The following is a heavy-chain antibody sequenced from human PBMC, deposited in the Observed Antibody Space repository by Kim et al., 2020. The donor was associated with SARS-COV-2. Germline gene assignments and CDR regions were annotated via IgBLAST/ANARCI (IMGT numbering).Heavy chain of an antibody. CDR3: ARDQGVTYYYDSSGYYDY. CDR1: GFTFSSYG. J-gene: IGHJ4*02. CDR2: IWYDGSNK. D-gene: IGHD3-22*01. V-gene: IGHV3-33*01. Sequence: GGSLRLSCAASGFTFSSYGMHWVRQAPGKGLEWVAVIWYDGSNKYYADSVKGRFTISRDNSKNTLYLQMNSLRAEDTAVYYCARDQGVTYYYDSSGYYDYWGQGTLVTVSS.